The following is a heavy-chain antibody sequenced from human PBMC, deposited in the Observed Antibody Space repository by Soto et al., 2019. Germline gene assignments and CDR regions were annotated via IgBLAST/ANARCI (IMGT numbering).Heavy chain of an antibody. V-gene: IGHV1-18*01. CDR1: GYTFTTFG. CDR2: IGPNNGNT. D-gene: IGHD2-15*01. CDR3: ARDPYKYCSGGSCYREFLYYFDY. Sequence: GASVKVSCKASGYTFTTFGISWVRQAPGQGLEWMGWIGPNNGNTNYAQKFQGRVTMTTDTSTSTAYMELRSLRSDDTAVYYCARDPYKYCSGGSCYREFLYYFDYWGQGTLVTVSS. J-gene: IGHJ4*02.